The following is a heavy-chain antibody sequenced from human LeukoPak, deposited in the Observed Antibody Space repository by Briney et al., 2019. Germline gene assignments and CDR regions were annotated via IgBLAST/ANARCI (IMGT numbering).Heavy chain of an antibody. CDR3: ARVCSGGSCYSEIDY. CDR2: IYYSGST. D-gene: IGHD2-15*01. J-gene: IGHJ4*02. V-gene: IGHV4-59*01. CDR1: GSSISSYY. Sequence: PSETLSLTSTVSGSSISSYYWSWIRQPPGKGLEWIGYIYYSGSTNYNPSLKSRVTISVDTSKNQFSLKLSSVTAADTAVYYCARVCSGGSCYSEIDYWGQGTLVTVSS.